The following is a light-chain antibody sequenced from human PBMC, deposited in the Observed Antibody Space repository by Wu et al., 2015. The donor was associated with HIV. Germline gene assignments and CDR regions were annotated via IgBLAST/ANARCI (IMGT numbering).Light chain of an antibody. CDR2: DAS. Sequence: DIQMTQSPSSLSTSVGDRVTITCQASQGIMNSLNWYQQKPGKAPKLLIFDASNLHAGVPSRFSGSGFGTHFTFTISSLQPEDVATYYCQHYDLPLSTFGPGDQGWRSN. J-gene: IGKJ2*02. CDR3: QHYDLPLST. V-gene: IGKV1-33*01. CDR1: QGIMNS.